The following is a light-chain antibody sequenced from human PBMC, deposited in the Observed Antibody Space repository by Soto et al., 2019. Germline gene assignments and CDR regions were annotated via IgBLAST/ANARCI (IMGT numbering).Light chain of an antibody. CDR3: SSYTSSNVV. CDR2: DVS. V-gene: IGLV2-14*01. Sequence: QSALTQPASVSGSPGQSVTISCTGTSSDVGGYNYVSWYQQHPGKAPKLMIYDVSNRPSGDSDRFSASKSGNTASLTISGLQADDEADYYCSSYTSSNVVFGGGTKLTVL. J-gene: IGLJ2*01. CDR1: SSDVGGYNY.